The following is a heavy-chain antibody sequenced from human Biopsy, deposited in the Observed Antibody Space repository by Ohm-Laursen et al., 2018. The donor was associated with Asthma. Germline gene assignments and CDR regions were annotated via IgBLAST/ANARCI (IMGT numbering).Heavy chain of an antibody. CDR3: ARCQVGYSSGWSLLLKKIYYSGMDV. D-gene: IGHD6-19*01. CDR1: GGIFSNFA. Sequence: SVKVSCKAPGGIFSNFAISWVRQAPGQGLEWLGGIMTVFGTTNYAQKFQGRVTITADESTSTAYMEVTSLRSEDTAIYYCARCQVGYSSGWSLLLKKIYYSGMDVWGQGTAVTVSS. V-gene: IGHV1-69*13. J-gene: IGHJ6*02. CDR2: IMTVFGTT.